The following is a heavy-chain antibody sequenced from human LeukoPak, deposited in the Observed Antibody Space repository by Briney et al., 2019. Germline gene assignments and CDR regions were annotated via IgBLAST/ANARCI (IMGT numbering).Heavy chain of an antibody. CDR3: AGPSSSWYADAFDI. CDR1: GYTFTGYY. J-gene: IGHJ3*02. D-gene: IGHD6-13*01. Sequence: GASVKVSCKASGYTFTGYYMHWVRQAPGQGLEWMGWINPNSGGTNYAQKFQGRVTMTRDTSISTAYMELSRLRSDDTAAYYCAGPSSSWYADAFDIWGQGTMVTVSS. V-gene: IGHV1-2*02. CDR2: INPNSGGT.